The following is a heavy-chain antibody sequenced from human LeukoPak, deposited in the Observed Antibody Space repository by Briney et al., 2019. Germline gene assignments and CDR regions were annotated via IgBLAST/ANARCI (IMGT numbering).Heavy chain of an antibody. V-gene: IGHV3-48*04. D-gene: IGHD3/OR15-3a*01. CDR1: GFAFSSYA. J-gene: IGHJ3*02. CDR3: ARGTSAFDI. Sequence: GGSLRLSCAASGFAFSSYAMNWVRQAPGKGLEWVSYITGSSSTINHADSVKGRFTISRDNAKNSLYLQMNSLRAEDTAVYYCARGTSAFDIWGQGTMVTVSS. CDR2: ITGSSSTI.